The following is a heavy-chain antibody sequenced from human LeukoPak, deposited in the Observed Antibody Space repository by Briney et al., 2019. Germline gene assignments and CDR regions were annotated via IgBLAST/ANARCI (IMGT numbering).Heavy chain of an antibody. CDR3: ARADTSAFDY. V-gene: IGHV6-1*01. J-gene: IGHJ4*02. D-gene: IGHD3-16*01. Sequence: SQTLSLTCAISGDSVSSNSASWNWIRQSPSRDLEWLGKTYYRSKWYNDFAVSVKSRITINPDTSKNQFSLQLNSVTPEDTAVYYCARADTSAFDYWGQGTLVTVSS. CDR2: TYYRSKWYN. CDR1: GDSVSSNSAS.